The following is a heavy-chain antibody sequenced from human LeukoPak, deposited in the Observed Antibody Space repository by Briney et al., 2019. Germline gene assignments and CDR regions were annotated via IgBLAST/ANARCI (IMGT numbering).Heavy chain of an antibody. V-gene: IGHV3-48*03. Sequence: GGPLRLSCSASGFTFSNYAMHWVRQAPGKGLEWVSYISSSASIIYYADSVKGRLTISRDNAKNSLYLQMNSLRAEDTAVYYCARKRGSGWSPIDYWGQGTLVTVSS. CDR2: ISSSASII. J-gene: IGHJ4*02. CDR3: ARKRGSGWSPIDY. D-gene: IGHD6-19*01. CDR1: GFTFSNYA.